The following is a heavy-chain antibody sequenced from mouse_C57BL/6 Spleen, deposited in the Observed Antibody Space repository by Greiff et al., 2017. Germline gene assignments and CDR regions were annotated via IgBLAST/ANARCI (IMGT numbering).Heavy chain of an antibody. CDR1: GFTFSDYY. V-gene: IGHV5-16*01. J-gene: IGHJ1*03. Sequence: EVKLMASEGGLVQPGSSMKLSCTASGFTFSDYYMAWVRQVPEKGLEWVANINYDGSSTYYLDSLKSRFIISSDNAKNILYLQMSSLKSEDTATYYCARDRDYSNYYWYFDVWGTGTTVTVSA. CDR2: INYDGSST. D-gene: IGHD2-5*01. CDR3: ARDRDYSNYYWYFDV.